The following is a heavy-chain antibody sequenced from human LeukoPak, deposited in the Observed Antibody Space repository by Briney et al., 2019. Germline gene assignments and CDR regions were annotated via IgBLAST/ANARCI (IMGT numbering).Heavy chain of an antibody. D-gene: IGHD2-2*01. CDR1: GGSISNYY. J-gene: IGHJ4*02. Sequence: SETLSLTCTVSGGSISNYYWSWIWQPPGKGLEWIGYIYSSGSTNYNPSLKSRVTISVDTSKNQFSLKLSSVTAADTAVYYCARHVIVVVPAAMSPAYFDYWGQGTLVTVSS. CDR2: IYSSGST. CDR3: ARHVIVVVPAAMSPAYFDY. V-gene: IGHV4-59*08.